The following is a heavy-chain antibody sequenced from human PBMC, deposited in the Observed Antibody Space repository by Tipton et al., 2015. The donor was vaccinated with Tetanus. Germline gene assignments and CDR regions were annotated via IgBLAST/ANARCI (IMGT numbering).Heavy chain of an antibody. D-gene: IGHD4-17*01. CDR1: GYTFKNHA. Sequence: QLVQSGSELKKPGASVKISCEASGYTFKNHAINWVRQAPGQGLEWMGWVSTNTGNPTYAQGFTGRFVFSLDTSVSTAYLQITSLKAEDTAVFYCARSGTTVSGKPRFDYYYYYYMDVWGNGTTVTVSS. J-gene: IGHJ6*03. V-gene: IGHV7-4-1*02. CDR2: VSTNTGNP. CDR3: ARSGTTVSGKPRFDYYYYYYMDV.